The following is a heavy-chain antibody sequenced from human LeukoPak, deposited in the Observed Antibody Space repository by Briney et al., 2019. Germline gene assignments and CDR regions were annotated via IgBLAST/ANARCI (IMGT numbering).Heavy chain of an antibody. D-gene: IGHD5-18*01. Sequence: SETLSLTCTVSGGSISSYYWSWIRQPAGKGLEWIGSIYHSGSTYYNPSLKSRVIISVDTSKNQFSLKLSSVTAADTAVYYCARCGYIYGSLPYYYMDVWGKGTTVTISS. CDR1: GGSISSYY. CDR2: IYHSGST. CDR3: ARCGYIYGSLPYYYMDV. V-gene: IGHV4-4*07. J-gene: IGHJ6*03.